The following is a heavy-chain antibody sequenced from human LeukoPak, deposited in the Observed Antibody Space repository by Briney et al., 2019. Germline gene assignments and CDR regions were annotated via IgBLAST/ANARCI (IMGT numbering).Heavy chain of an antibody. CDR2: ISVYNGNT. Sequence: GSSVKVCRKASGYTFTRYGITWVRQAPGQGLEWMGWISVYNGNTNYAQKLQGRVTMTTDTSTSTAYMELRSLRSDDTAVYYCARKQQLPDYWGQGTLVTVSS. V-gene: IGHV1-18*01. J-gene: IGHJ4*02. D-gene: IGHD6-13*01. CDR1: GYTFTRYG. CDR3: ARKQQLPDY.